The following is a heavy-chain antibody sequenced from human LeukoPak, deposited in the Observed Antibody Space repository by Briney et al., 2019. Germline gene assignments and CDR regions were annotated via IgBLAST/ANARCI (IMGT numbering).Heavy chain of an antibody. V-gene: IGHV3-48*01. CDR3: ARDQGGVGY. J-gene: IGHJ4*02. Sequence: PGGSLRLSCVASGITFSSYSMNWVRQAPGKGLEWVSYISSFSGTINYADSVKGRFTISRDNAKNSLYLQINSLRAEDTAVYYCARDQGGVGYWGQGTLVTVSS. CDR1: GITFSSYS. CDR2: ISSFSGTI. D-gene: IGHD3-16*01.